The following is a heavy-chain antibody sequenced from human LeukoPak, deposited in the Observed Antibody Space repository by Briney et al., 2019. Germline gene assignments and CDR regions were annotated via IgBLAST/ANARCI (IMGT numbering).Heavy chain of an antibody. CDR2: INPNSGGT. D-gene: IGHD5-18*01. J-gene: IGHJ4*02. Sequence: GASVKVSCKASGYTFTGYYMHWVRQAPGQGLEWMGWINPNSGGTNYAQKFQGRVTMARDTSISTAYMELGRLRSDDTAVYYCARESGSGYSYGYGYWGQGTLVTVSS. CDR3: ARESGSGYSYGYGY. CDR1: GYTFTGYY. V-gene: IGHV1-2*02.